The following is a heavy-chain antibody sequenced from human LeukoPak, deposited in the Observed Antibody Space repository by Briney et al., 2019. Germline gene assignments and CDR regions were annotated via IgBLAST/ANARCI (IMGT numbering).Heavy chain of an antibody. CDR3: ARGTGYPLIG. Sequence: GSLRLSCAASGFTFSSYAMHWIRQPPGKGLEWIGEINHSGSTNYNPSLKSRVTISVDTSKNQFSLKLSSVTAADTAVYYCARGTGYPLIGWGQGTLVTVSS. CDR1: GFTFSSYA. D-gene: IGHD3-22*01. J-gene: IGHJ4*02. V-gene: IGHV4-34*01. CDR2: INHSGST.